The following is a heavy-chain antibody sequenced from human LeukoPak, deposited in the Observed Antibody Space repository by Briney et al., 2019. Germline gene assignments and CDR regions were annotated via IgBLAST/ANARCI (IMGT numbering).Heavy chain of an antibody. V-gene: IGHV3-21*01. CDR3: AREFTSSGVFIIPVNAFDI. J-gene: IGHJ3*02. Sequence: GGSLRLSCAASGFTFSSYSMNWVRQAPGKGLECVSSISSSSDYIYYADSVKGRFTISRDNAKNTLYLQMNSLRAEDTAVYYCAREFTSSGVFIIPVNAFDIWGQGTMVTVSS. D-gene: IGHD3-3*01. CDR1: GFTFSSYS. CDR2: ISSSSDYI.